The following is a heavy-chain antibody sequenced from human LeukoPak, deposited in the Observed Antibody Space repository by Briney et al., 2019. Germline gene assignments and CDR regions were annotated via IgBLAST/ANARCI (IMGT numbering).Heavy chain of an antibody. D-gene: IGHD3-10*01. CDR1: GGSISSYY. Sequence: SETLSLTCTVSGGSISSYYWSWIRQSPGKGLECIGYIHYTGSTNYNPSLKSRVTISVETSKNQFSLKLKSVTAADTAVYYCARRGYYGSGNDFRFDPWGQGTLVTVSS. V-gene: IGHV4-59*01. CDR3: ARRGYYGSGNDFRFDP. CDR2: IHYTGST. J-gene: IGHJ5*02.